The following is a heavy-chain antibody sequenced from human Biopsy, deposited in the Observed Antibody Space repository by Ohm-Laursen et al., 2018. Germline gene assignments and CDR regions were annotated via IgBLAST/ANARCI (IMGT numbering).Heavy chain of an antibody. CDR1: GFTFTSYA. J-gene: IGHJ2*01. CDR3: ARDGKRWDYSTYFSWHFDL. D-gene: IGHD4-11*01. Sequence: SLRLSCTASGFTFTSYAMHWVRQAPGKGLEWVAVISYDGSGEYYADSLQGRFIISRDNPKNTVDLQMNSLRAEDTVVYFCARDGKRWDYSTYFSWHFDLWGRGTPVTVSS. V-gene: IGHV3-30*03. CDR2: ISYDGSGE.